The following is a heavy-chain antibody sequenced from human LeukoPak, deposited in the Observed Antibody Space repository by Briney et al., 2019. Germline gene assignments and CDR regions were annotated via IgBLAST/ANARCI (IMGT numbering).Heavy chain of an antibody. CDR3: AGLVGRYSSGLYYYYFDY. CDR2: MYLSGTT. J-gene: IGHJ4*02. V-gene: IGHV4-4*02. D-gene: IGHD3-22*01. Sequence: SETLSPTCTVSGDSINSLDLWSWVRQPPGKGLEWIGEMYLSGTTHSNPSVKSRVTISIDKSKNQFFLNLSSVTAADTAVYYCAGLVGRYSSGLYYYYFDYWGQGTLVTVSS. CDR1: GDSINSLDL.